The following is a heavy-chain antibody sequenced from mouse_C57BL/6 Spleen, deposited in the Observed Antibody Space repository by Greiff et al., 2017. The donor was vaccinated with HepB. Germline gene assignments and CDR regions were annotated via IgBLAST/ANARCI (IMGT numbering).Heavy chain of an antibody. CDR2: IWSDGST. D-gene: IGHD3-2*01. J-gene: IGHJ3*01. V-gene: IGHV2-6-1*01. CDR3: ARHETALARGFAY. CDR1: GFSLTSYG. Sequence: VKLVESGPGLVAPSQRLSIPCTVSGFSLTSYGVHWVRQPPGKGLEWLVVIWSDGSTTYTSALKSRLSISKANSKSQVFLKMNSLHTDDTAMYYCARHETALARGFAYWGQGTLVTVSA.